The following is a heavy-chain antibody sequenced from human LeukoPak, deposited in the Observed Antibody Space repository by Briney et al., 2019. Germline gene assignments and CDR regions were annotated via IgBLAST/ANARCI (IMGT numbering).Heavy chain of an antibody. CDR2: IYYTGSI. D-gene: IGHD4-17*01. CDR3: ARAVTTKWDYYYMDV. CDR1: GSSIASLNW. Sequence: PSETLSLTCSVSGSSIASLNWWGWIRQPPGKGLEWIGYIYYTGSIYYNPSLKSRVTMSVDTSKNQFSLKLSSVTAADTAVYYCARAVTTKWDYYYMDVWGKGTTVTVSS. V-gene: IGHV4-28*05. J-gene: IGHJ6*03.